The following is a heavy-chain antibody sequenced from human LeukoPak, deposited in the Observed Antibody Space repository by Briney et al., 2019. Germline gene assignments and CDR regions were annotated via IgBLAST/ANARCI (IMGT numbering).Heavy chain of an antibody. CDR1: GGSFSGYY. CDR3: ARVLAGGVGVAFDI. V-gene: IGHV4-34*01. Sequence: PSETLSLTCAVYGGSFSGYYWSWIRQPPGKGLEWIGSIYYSGSTYYNPSLKSRVTISVDTSKNQFSLKLSSVTAADTAVYYCARVLAGGVGVAFDIWGQGTMVTVSS. D-gene: IGHD3-10*01. CDR2: IYYSGST. J-gene: IGHJ3*02.